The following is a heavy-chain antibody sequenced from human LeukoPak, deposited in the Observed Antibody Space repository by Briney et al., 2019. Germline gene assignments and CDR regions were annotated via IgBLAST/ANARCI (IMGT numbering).Heavy chain of an antibody. D-gene: IGHD1-20*01. V-gene: IGHV4-4*09. CDR3: ARLIPGTTGLRKNYFDY. CDR1: VDSISSSY. Sequence: SETLSLTCTVSVDSISSSYWNWIRQTPGKGLEWIGYISASGNTNYNPSLKSRIIISVDMSKNQFSLKLSSVTAADTAVYYCARLIPGTTGLRKNYFDYWGQGTLVTVSS. J-gene: IGHJ4*02. CDR2: ISASGNT.